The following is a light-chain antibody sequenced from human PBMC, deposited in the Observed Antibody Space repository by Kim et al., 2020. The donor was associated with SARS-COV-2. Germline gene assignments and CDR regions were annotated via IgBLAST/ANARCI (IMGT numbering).Light chain of an antibody. Sequence: ASLSLSTGEIATLSCRASRSFSIYLAWYQQKPRQAPRLLAYNASNSATGIPARFGGSTYGTDFTSTISSLEPADICGNYCEHGSTFGGGTKVDIK. CDR2: NAS. J-gene: IGKJ4*01. CDR3: EHGST. V-gene: IGKV3-11*01. CDR1: RSFSIY.